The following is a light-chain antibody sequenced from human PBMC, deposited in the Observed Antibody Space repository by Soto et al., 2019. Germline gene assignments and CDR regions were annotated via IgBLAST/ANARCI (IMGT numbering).Light chain of an antibody. CDR2: AAS. CDR1: QGIGDY. CDR3: LQHNSYPRT. V-gene: IGKV1-17*03. J-gene: IGKJ1*01. Sequence: DIHISQSRSAMSASVGHRVTITCRASQGIGDYLAWFQQKPGKAPKRLIYAASSLQSGVPSRFSGSGSGTEFTLTISSLQPEDFATYYCLQHNSYPRTFGQGTKVDIK.